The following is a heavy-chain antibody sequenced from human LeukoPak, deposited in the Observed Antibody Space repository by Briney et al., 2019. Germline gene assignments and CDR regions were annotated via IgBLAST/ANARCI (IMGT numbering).Heavy chain of an antibody. Sequence: GGSLRLSCAASGFTFSSYAMSWVRQAPGKGLEWVSATSSSGGTTYYAGSVKGRFTISRDNSRNTLYLQMISLRAEDTAVYYCARDPPDILTGYFLRTGFDYWGQGTLVTVSS. J-gene: IGHJ4*02. CDR1: GFTFSSYA. CDR2: TSSSGGTT. CDR3: ARDPPDILTGYFLRTGFDY. V-gene: IGHV3-23*01. D-gene: IGHD3-9*01.